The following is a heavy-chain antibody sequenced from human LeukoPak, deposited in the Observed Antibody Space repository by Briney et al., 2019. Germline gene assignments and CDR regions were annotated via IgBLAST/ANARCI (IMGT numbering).Heavy chain of an antibody. D-gene: IGHD3-22*01. CDR2: IGRSGVDT. CDR1: GFTFSNYA. Sequence: GGSLRLSCAASGFTFSNYAMSWFRQAPGKGLEWVSTIGRSGVDTYYADSVKGRFTISKDSSKNTLQMNSLRAEDTAVYYCATDSDRRSDYWGQGNLVTVSS. J-gene: IGHJ4*02. CDR3: ATDSDRRSDY. V-gene: IGHV3-23*01.